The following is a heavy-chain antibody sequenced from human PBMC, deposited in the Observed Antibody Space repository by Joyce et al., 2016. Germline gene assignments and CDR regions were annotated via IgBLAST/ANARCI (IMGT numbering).Heavy chain of an antibody. J-gene: IGHJ6*02. CDR3: VRDRSVYGGSTYYYSGVDL. CDR1: GASISSGDYY. V-gene: IGHV4-30-4*01. CDR2: IFYTGST. D-gene: IGHD4-23*01. Sequence: QVQLQESGPGLVKPSETLSLICTVSGASISSGDYYWSWIRQTPGKGLEYIGYIFYTGSTYYNPSLKSRLIISLDTSKTQFSLRLSSVTATDTAVYYCVRDRSVYGGSTYYYSGVDLWGQGTAVTVSS.